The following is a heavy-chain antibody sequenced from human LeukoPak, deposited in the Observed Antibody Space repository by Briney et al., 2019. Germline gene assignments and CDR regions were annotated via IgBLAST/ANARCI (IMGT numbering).Heavy chain of an antibody. CDR2: ISWNSGSI. J-gene: IGHJ4*02. CDR1: GFTFDDYA. Sequence: GGSLRLSCAASGFTFDDYAMHWVRQAPGKGLEWVSGISWNSGSIGYADSVKGRFTISRDNAENSLYLQMNSLRAEDTALYYCAKDKVAVAGTTGGFDYWGQGTLVTVSS. D-gene: IGHD6-19*01. CDR3: AKDKVAVAGTTGGFDY. V-gene: IGHV3-9*01.